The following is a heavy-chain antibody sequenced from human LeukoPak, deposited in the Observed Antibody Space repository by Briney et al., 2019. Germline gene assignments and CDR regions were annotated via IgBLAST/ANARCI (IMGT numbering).Heavy chain of an antibody. J-gene: IGHJ4*02. Sequence: GGSLRLSCEASGFTFSSYAMSWVRPAPGKGLKWVSGISGSGDNTYYADSVKGRFTISGDNSKNTLYVKVNSLGTEDTAAYYCAKGSYYDSSGSFYFDYWGQGTLVTVSS. CDR3: AKGSYYDSSGSFYFDY. D-gene: IGHD3-22*01. CDR1: GFTFSSYA. V-gene: IGHV3-23*01. CDR2: ISGSGDNT.